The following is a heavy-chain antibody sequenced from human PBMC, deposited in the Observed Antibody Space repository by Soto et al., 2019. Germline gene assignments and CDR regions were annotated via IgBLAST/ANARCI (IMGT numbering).Heavy chain of an antibody. Sequence: SVKVSCKASGGTFSSYAISWARQAPGQGLEWMGGIIPIFGTADYAQKFQGRVTITADESTSTAYMELSSLRSEDTAVYYCAGHSSGVPGYYYGMDVWGQGTTVTVSS. D-gene: IGHD3-22*01. V-gene: IGHV1-69*13. CDR2: IIPIFGTA. J-gene: IGHJ6*02. CDR1: GGTFSSYA. CDR3: AGHSSGVPGYYYGMDV.